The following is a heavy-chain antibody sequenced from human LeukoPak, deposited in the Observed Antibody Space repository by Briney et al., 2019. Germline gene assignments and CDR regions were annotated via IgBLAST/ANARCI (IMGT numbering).Heavy chain of an antibody. D-gene: IGHD3-10*01. CDR3: AKDPLYYYGSGSSPDGYFDY. V-gene: IGHV3-23*01. CDR1: GFSFNKYA. J-gene: IGHJ4*02. CDR2: ISDIASST. Sequence: PGGSLRLSCAASGFSFNKYAVSWVRQAPGKGLEWVSLISDIASSTYFADSVKGRFTISSDNSKNTVDLQMNSLRAEDTAVYYCAKDPLYYYGSGSSPDGYFDYWGQGTLVTVSS.